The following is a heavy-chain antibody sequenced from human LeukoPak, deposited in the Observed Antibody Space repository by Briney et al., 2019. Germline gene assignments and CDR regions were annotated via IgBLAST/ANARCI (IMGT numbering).Heavy chain of an antibody. D-gene: IGHD6-13*01. Sequence: SVKVSCKASGGTFSSYAISWVRQAPGQGLEWMGGIIPIFGTANYAQKFQGRVTITADESTSTAYMELSSLRSEDTAVYYCARVSPGYSSSWYPYYYYYYYMDVWGKGTTVTVSS. CDR2: IIPIFGTA. V-gene: IGHV1-69*13. J-gene: IGHJ6*03. CDR3: ARVSPGYSSSWYPYYYYYYYMDV. CDR1: GGTFSSYA.